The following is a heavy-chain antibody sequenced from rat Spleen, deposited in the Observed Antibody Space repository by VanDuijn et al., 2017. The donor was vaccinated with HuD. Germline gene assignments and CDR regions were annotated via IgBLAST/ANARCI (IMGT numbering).Heavy chain of an antibody. D-gene: IGHD4-3*01. Sequence: QVQLKESGPGLVQPSQTLSLTCNVSGFSLSSYHVSWVRQPPGKGLEWMGVIWTGGNTVYNTPLKSRLSISRDTSKSQVFLKMNSLQTEDTATYYCARDGGELGYWGQGVMVTVSS. CDR2: IWTGGNT. CDR3: ARDGGELGY. J-gene: IGHJ2*01. V-gene: IGHV2-43*01. CDR1: GFSLSSYH.